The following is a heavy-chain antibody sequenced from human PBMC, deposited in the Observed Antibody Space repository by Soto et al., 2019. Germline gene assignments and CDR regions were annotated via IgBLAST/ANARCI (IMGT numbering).Heavy chain of an antibody. J-gene: IGHJ5*02. CDR3: ARGVGSSPTRS. D-gene: IGHD1-26*01. Sequence: PXETLSRPGSISGGSISVYDWSWIRQPPGQALDWTGYIYDSGSPYYNPSLRSRVVISADTSKNEISLKLTSATAADTAVYYCARGVGSSPTRSWGRGTLVTVSS. CDR1: GGSISVYD. CDR2: IYDSGSP. V-gene: IGHV4-59*01.